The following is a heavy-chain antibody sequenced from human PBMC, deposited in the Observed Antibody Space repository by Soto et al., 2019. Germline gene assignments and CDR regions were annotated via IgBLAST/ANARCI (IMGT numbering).Heavy chain of an antibody. CDR1: GLTFSDYA. V-gene: IGHV3-23*01. CDR2: ISGSGGNT. CDR3: ARNSYYYDTSAFPYNAFDI. D-gene: IGHD3-22*01. Sequence: GGSLRLSCAASGLTFSDYAMNWVRQAPGKGLEWVSAISGSGGNTYYADSVKGRFTISRDNSQNRLYLEMNSLRAEDTAVYYCARNSYYYDTSAFPYNAFDIWGQGTVVTVSS. J-gene: IGHJ3*02.